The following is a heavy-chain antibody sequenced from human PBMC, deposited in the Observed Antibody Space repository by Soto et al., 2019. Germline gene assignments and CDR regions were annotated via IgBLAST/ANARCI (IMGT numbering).Heavy chain of an antibody. CDR3: ARAACSSTSCYNYYAYGMDV. Sequence: ASVKVSCKASGYTFTTYSMHWVRQAPGQRLEWMGWIHAGNSNTEHSQKFQGRVTITRDTSASTAYLELGSLRSEDTAVYYCARAACSSTSCYNYYAYGMDVWGQGTAVTVSS. J-gene: IGHJ6*02. V-gene: IGHV1-3*01. D-gene: IGHD2-2*01. CDR1: GYTFTTYS. CDR2: IHAGNSNT.